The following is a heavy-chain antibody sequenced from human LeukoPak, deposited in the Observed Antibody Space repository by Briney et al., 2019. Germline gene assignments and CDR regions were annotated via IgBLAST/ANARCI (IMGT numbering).Heavy chain of an antibody. Sequence: ASVKVSCKASDYTRASYGVNWVRQAPGRGLEWMGWINCYNGNTNYAQKLQGRVTMTTDTATSTAYMELRSLRSDDTAVYYCARGDYRGWLQPHPHDYWGQGTLVTVSS. CDR1: DYTRASYG. V-gene: IGHV1-18*01. CDR2: INCYNGNT. D-gene: IGHD5-24*01. J-gene: IGHJ4*02. CDR3: ARGDYRGWLQPHPHDY.